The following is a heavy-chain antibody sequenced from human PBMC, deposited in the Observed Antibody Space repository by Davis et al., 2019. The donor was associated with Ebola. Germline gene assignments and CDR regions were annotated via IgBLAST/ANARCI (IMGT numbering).Heavy chain of an antibody. CDR2: ISYDGSNK. D-gene: IGHD5-12*01. CDR3: VRGMGTYDDAFDL. Sequence: WIRQAPGKGLEWVAVISYDGSNKYYADSVKGRFTISRDNSKNTLYLQMNSLRADDTAVYYCVRGMGTYDDAFDLWGQGTMVTVSS. J-gene: IGHJ3*01. V-gene: IGHV3-33*05.